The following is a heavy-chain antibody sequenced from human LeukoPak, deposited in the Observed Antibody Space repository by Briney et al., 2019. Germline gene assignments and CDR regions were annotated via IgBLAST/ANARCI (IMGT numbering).Heavy chain of an antibody. CDR2: IYHSGST. CDR3: ARSGSGTYYPDY. Sequence: SGTLSLTCAVSGGSISSSSWWIWVRQPPGKGLEWIGEIYHSGSTSYSPSLKSRVIISVDKSKNQFSLRLSSVTAADTAVYYCARSGSGTYYPDYWGQGTLVTVSS. J-gene: IGHJ4*02. D-gene: IGHD3-10*01. CDR1: GGSISSSSW. V-gene: IGHV4-4*02.